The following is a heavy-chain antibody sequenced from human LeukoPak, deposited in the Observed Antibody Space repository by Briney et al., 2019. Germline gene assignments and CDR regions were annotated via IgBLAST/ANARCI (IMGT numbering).Heavy chain of an antibody. V-gene: IGHV4-34*01. CDR2: INHSGST. D-gene: IGHD5-24*01. J-gene: IGHJ4*02. CDR1: GGSFSGYY. CDR3: ASHRWLHVTRRVYYFDY. Sequence: SETLSLTCAVYGGSFSGYYWSWLRQPPGKGLEWIGEINHSGSTNYNPSLKSRVTISVDTSKNQFSLKLSSVTAADTAVYYCASHRWLHVTRRVYYFDYWGQGTLVTVSS.